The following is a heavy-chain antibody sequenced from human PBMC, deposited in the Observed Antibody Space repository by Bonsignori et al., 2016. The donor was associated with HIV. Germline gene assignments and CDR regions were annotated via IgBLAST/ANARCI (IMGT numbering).Heavy chain of an antibody. V-gene: IGHV3-7*03. D-gene: IGHD4-17*01. Sequence: GESLKISCAASGFTFSSYWMSWVRQAPGKGLEWVANIKQDGSEKYYVDSVKGRFTISRDNAKNSLYLQMNSLRAEDTAVYYCARSPYGDLDWFDPWGQGTLVTVSS. CDR3: ARSPYGDLDWFDP. J-gene: IGHJ5*02. CDR2: IKQDGSEK. CDR1: GFTFSSYW.